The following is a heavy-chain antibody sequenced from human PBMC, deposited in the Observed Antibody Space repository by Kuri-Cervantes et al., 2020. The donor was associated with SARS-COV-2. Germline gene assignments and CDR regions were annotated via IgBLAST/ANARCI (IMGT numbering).Heavy chain of an antibody. D-gene: IGHD6-13*01. V-gene: IGHV1-69*04. CDR2: IIPILGTA. CDR1: GYTFTSYA. J-gene: IGHJ4*02. Sequence: SVKVSCKASGYTFTSYAISWVRQAPGQGLEWMGRIIPILGTANYAQKFQGRVTITADKSTSTAYMELSSLRSEDTAVYYCARDFIAAAGIDYWGQGTLVTVSS. CDR3: ARDFIAAAGIDY.